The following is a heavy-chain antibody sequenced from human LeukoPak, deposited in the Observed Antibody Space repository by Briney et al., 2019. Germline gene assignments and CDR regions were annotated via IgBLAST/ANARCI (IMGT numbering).Heavy chain of an antibody. CDR3: AKAYCTGGSCYGRYYYGMDV. CDR1: GFTFSTCA. CDR2: ISYDGSTK. V-gene: IGHV3-30*18. J-gene: IGHJ6*02. D-gene: IGHD2-15*01. Sequence: EPGGSLRLSCAASGFTFSTCAIHWVRQAPGKGPEWVAVISYDGSTKYYADSVKGRFTISRDNSKNTMYLQMDSLRPEDTAVFYCAKAYCTGGSCYGRYYYGMDVWGQGTTVTVSS.